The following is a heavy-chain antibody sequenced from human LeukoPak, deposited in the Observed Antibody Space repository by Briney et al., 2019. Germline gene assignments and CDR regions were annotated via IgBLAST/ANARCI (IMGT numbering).Heavy chain of an antibody. CDR1: GYTLTELS. Sequence: ASVKVSCKVSGYTLTELSMHWVRQAPGKGLEWMGGFDPEDGDTIYAQKFQGRVTMTEDTSTDTAYMELSSLRSEDTAVYYCATDRFMVRGVISYFDYWGQGTLVTVSS. CDR3: ATDRFMVRGVISYFDY. J-gene: IGHJ4*02. V-gene: IGHV1-24*01. CDR2: FDPEDGDT. D-gene: IGHD3-10*01.